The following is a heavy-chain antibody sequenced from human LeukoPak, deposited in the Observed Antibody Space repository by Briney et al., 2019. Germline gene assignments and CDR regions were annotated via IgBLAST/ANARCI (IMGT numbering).Heavy chain of an antibody. D-gene: IGHD1-26*01. CDR3: ARERGWELPSSFDS. V-gene: IGHV3-7*01. J-gene: IGHJ4*02. Sequence: GGSLRLCCAASGFTFNDYWMSWVRQAPGKGLEWVANIKPDGGDKYYVDSVKGRFTISRDNGKNSMCLQMNSLRAEDTAVYYSARERGWELPSSFDSWGQGTLVTVSS. CDR1: GFTFNDYW. CDR2: IKPDGGDK.